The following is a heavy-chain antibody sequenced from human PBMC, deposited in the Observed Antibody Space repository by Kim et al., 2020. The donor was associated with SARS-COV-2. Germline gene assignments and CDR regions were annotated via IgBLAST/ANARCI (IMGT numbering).Heavy chain of an antibody. CDR3: ARGAMRAWFDP. J-gene: IGHJ5*02. Sequence: SETLSLTCAVDGGSFSGYYWSWIRQPPGKGLEWIGEINDSGTTNYNPSLKSRVTISVGTSKNKFSLNVSSVTAADTAVYYCARGAMRAWFDPWGQGTLVT. CDR2: INDSGTT. V-gene: IGHV4-34*01. CDR1: GGSFSGYY.